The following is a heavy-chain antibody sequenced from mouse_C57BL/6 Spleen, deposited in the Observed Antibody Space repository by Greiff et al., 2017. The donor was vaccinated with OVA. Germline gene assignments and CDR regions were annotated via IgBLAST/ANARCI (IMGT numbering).Heavy chain of an antibody. V-gene: IGHV5-17*01. CDR3: ARRHYGSSYRYWYFDV. Sequence: EVQGVESGGGLVKPGGSLKLSCAASGFTFSDYGMHWVRQAPEKGLEWVAYISSGSSTIYYADTVKGRFTISRDNAKNTLFLQMTSLRSEDTAMYYCARRHYGSSYRYWYFDVWGTGTTVTVSS. J-gene: IGHJ1*03. D-gene: IGHD1-1*01. CDR2: ISSGSSTI. CDR1: GFTFSDYG.